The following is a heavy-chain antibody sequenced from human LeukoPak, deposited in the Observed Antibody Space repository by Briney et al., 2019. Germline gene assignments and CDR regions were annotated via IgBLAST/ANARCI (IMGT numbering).Heavy chain of an antibody. CDR3: ARDVIQLSDYYYYMDV. V-gene: IGHV4-39*07. Sequence: PSETLSLTCTVSGGSISSSSYYWGWIRQPPGKGLEWIGSIYYSGSTYYNPSLKSRVTISVDTSKNQFSLKLTSVTAADTAVYYCARDVIQLSDYYYYMDVWGKGTTVTVSS. CDR1: GGSISSSSYY. CDR2: IYYSGST. J-gene: IGHJ6*03. D-gene: IGHD5-18*01.